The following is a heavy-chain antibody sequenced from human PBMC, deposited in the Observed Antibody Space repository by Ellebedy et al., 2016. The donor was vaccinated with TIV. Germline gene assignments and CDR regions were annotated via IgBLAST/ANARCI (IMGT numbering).Heavy chain of an antibody. D-gene: IGHD3-3*01. CDR1: GGSISSYH. V-gene: IGHV4-59*12. Sequence: SETLSLTCTVSGGSISSYHWSWIRQPPGKGLEWIGYIYYGGSTTYNPSLKSRLTMSLDTSKNQFSLKLTSVTAADTAVYYCARYSRYDFWSGYYSGSRSGFDYWGQGTLVTVSS. J-gene: IGHJ4*02. CDR2: IYYGGST. CDR3: ARYSRYDFWSGYYSGSRSGFDY.